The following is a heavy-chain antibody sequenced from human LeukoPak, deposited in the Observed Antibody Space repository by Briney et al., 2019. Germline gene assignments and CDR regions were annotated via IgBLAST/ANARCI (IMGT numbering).Heavy chain of an antibody. V-gene: IGHV3-21*06. CDR2: ISFSSTHI. J-gene: IGHJ3*02. CDR3: ARDQHDFWSFGAFDI. CDR1: GVTFTTYG. Sequence: PGGSLRLSCAASGVTFTTYGMHWVRQAPGKGLEWVSSISFSSTHIYYADSIPGRFTISRDHAENSLYLQMNSLRAEDTAVYYCARDQHDFWSFGAFDIWGQGTMVTVSS. D-gene: IGHD3-3*01.